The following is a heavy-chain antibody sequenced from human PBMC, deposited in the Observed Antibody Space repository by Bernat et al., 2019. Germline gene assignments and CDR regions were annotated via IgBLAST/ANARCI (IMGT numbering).Heavy chain of an antibody. CDR2: IYYSGST. Sequence: QVQLQESGPGLVKPSETLSLTCTVSGGSISSYYWSWIRQPPGKGLEWIGYIYYSGSTNYNPSLKSRVTISVDTSKNQFSLKLSSVTAADAAVYYCASTRPPPIFDAFDIWGQGTMVTVSS. J-gene: IGHJ3*02. CDR3: ASTRPPPIFDAFDI. CDR1: GGSISSYY. V-gene: IGHV4-59*01.